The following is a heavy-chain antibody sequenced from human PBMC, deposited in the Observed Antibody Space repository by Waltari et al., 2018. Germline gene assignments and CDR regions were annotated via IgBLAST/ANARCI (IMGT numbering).Heavy chain of an antibody. CDR2: IKEDGSEK. D-gene: IGHD6-13*01. Sequence: EVQLVESGGGLAQPGGSLRLSGAASGLGFRNYWMTWVRQASGKGPEWVANIKEDGSEKYYMDSVKGRFTISRDNAKNSLYLQMNNLRVEDTAVYYCTRGGLDSSWYWRDWGQGTLVTVSS. J-gene: IGHJ4*02. V-gene: IGHV3-7*01. CDR3: TRGGLDSSWYWRD. CDR1: GLGFRNYW.